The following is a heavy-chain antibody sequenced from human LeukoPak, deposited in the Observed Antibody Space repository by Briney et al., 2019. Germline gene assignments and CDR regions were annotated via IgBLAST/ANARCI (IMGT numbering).Heavy chain of an antibody. CDR2: ISSSGSTI. D-gene: IGHD3-3*01. CDR1: GFTFSDYY. J-gene: IGHJ6*02. Sequence: GGSLRLSCAASGFTFSDYYMSWIRQAPGKGLEWVSYISSSGSTIYYADSVKGRFTISRDNAKNSLCLQMNSLRAEDTAVYYCARGLIYDFWSGYYYGMDVWGQGTTVTVSS. CDR3: ARGLIYDFWSGYYYGMDV. V-gene: IGHV3-11*01.